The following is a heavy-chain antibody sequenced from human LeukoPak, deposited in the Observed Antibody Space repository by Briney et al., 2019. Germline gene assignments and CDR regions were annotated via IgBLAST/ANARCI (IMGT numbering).Heavy chain of an antibody. CDR2: IYHSGST. D-gene: IGHD3-10*01. CDR3: ARGRGVMVRGVMDY. J-gene: IGHJ4*02. Sequence: SETLSLTCAVSGGSISSSNWWRWVRQPPGKVLEWIGEIYHSGSTNYNPSLKSRVTISVDKSKNQFSLKLSSVTAADTAVYYCARGRGVMVRGVMDYWGQGTLVTVSS. CDR1: GGSISSSNW. V-gene: IGHV4-4*02.